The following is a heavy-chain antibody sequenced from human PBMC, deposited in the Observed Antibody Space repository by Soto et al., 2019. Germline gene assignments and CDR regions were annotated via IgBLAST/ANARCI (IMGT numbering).Heavy chain of an antibody. J-gene: IGHJ4*02. CDR2: INHSGST. D-gene: IGHD7-27*01. CDR1: GGSFSGYH. V-gene: IGHV4-34*01. Sequence: PSETLSLTCAVYGGSFSGYHWSWIRQPPGKGLEWIGEINHSGSTNYNPSLKSRVTISVDTSKNQFSLKLSSVTAADTAVYYCARGWGRIFDYWGQGTLVTVSS. CDR3: ARGWGRIFDY.